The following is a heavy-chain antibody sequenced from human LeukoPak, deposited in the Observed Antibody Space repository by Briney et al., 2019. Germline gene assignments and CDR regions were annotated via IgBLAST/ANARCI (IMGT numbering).Heavy chain of an antibody. V-gene: IGHV4-59*11. D-gene: IGHD2-21*02. CDR1: GGSISSHY. CDR2: IYYSGST. J-gene: IGHJ5*02. Sequence: SETLSLTCTVSGGSISSHYWSWIRQAPGKGLEWIGYIYYSGSTNYNPSLKSRVTISVDTSKNQFSLKLSSVTTADTAVYYCARDLVVTGWFDPWGQGTLVTVSS. CDR3: ARDLVVTGWFDP.